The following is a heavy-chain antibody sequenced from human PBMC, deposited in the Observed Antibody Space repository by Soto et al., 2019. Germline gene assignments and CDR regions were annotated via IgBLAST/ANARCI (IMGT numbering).Heavy chain of an antibody. J-gene: IGHJ4*02. Sequence: QVQLVQSGAEVRKPGASVKVSCEASGYYFTGDHLHWVRQTPGLGLQWMGRINPSSGSTNYAQKFQCRVTMTRDTSTTTAYMELSSLRSDDTAMYYCARGEEHSSGWNFDYWGLGTQVTVSS. CDR2: INPSSGST. D-gene: IGHD6-19*01. V-gene: IGHV1-46*03. CDR3: ARGEEHSSGWNFDY. CDR1: GYYFTGDH.